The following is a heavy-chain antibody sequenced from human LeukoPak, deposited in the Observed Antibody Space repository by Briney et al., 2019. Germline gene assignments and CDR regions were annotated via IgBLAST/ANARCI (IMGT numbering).Heavy chain of an antibody. CDR1: GRSLSCYY. V-gene: IGHV4-4*07. CDR3: TRGSYRTPYYFDY. J-gene: IGHJ4*02. Sequence: SEPLSLPCTVSGRSLSCYYWLWLRQPAGKAREWIGRIYTSGSTNYNPSLKSRVTISVDKSKNQFPLKLSSVTAADTAVYYCTRGSYRTPYYFDYWGQGTLVTVSS. D-gene: IGHD1-14*01. CDR2: IYTSGST.